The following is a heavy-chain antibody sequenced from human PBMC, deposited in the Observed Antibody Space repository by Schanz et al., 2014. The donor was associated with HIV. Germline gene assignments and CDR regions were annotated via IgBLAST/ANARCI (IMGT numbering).Heavy chain of an antibody. J-gene: IGHJ4*02. CDR2: ISHDGSKK. D-gene: IGHD2-15*01. Sequence: QVQLVESGGGVVQPGRSLRLSCVASGFTFDNYGMHWVRQAPGKGLEWGAVISHDGSKKYYADSVRGRITISRDKSKNTLYLQMNSLRAEDTAVYYCAKFGRLLGNFDDWGQGTLVTVSS. V-gene: IGHV3-30*18. CDR1: GFTFDNYG. CDR3: AKFGRLLGNFDD.